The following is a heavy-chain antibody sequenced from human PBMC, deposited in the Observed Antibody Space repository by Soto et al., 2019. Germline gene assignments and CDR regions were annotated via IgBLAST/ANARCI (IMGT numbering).Heavy chain of an antibody. CDR3: AKGSGPSYYGSGSIYYYYYGMDV. D-gene: IGHD3-10*01. Sequence: QPGGSRRLSCAASGFTFSSYGMHWVRQAPGKGLEWVAGISYDGSNKYYADSVKGRFTISRDNSKNTLYLQMNSLRAEDTAVYYCAKGSGPSYYGSGSIYYYYYGMDVWGQGTTVKVSS. CDR2: ISYDGSNK. CDR1: GFTFSSYG. J-gene: IGHJ6*02. V-gene: IGHV3-30*18.